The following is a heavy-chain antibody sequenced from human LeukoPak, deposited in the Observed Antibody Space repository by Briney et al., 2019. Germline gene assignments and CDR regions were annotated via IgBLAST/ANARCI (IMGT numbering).Heavy chain of an antibody. CDR1: GGSISSGDYY. CDR2: IYYSGST. V-gene: IGHV4-30-4*01. CDR3: ARNYDSSGYWNY. Sequence: SETLSLTCTVSGGSISSGDYYWSWIRQPPGKGLEWIGYIYYSGSTYYNPSLKSRVTISVDTSKNQFSLKLSSVTAADTAVYYCARNYDSSGYWNYWGQGTLVTVSS. D-gene: IGHD3-22*01. J-gene: IGHJ4*02.